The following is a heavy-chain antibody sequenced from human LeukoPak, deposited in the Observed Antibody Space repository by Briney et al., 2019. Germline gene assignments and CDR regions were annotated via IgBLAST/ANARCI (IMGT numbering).Heavy chain of an antibody. CDR1: GYTFTSHG. V-gene: IGHV1-18*01. CDR3: ARLAVAGERPDY. J-gene: IGHJ4*02. D-gene: IGHD6-19*01. CDR2: ISAYNGNT. Sequence: ASVKVSCKTSGYTFTSHGISWVRQAPGQGLEWMGWISAYNGNTNYAQKFQGRVSMTTDTSTTTGYMELRSLRSDDTVVYYCARLAVAGERPDYWGQGTLVTVSS.